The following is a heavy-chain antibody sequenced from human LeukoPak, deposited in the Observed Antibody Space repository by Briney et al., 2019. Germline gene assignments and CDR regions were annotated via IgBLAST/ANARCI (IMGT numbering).Heavy chain of an antibody. CDR3: ARDTPHGQLWLD. V-gene: IGHV3-7*01. J-gene: IGHJ4*02. CDR1: GFTFSSYW. Sequence: GGSLRLSCAASGFTFSSYWMSWVRQAPGKGLEWVANIKQDGSEKYYVDSVEGRFTISRDNAKNSLYLQMNSLGAEDTAVYYCARDTPHGQLWLDWGQGTLVTVSS. D-gene: IGHD5-18*01. CDR2: IKQDGSEK.